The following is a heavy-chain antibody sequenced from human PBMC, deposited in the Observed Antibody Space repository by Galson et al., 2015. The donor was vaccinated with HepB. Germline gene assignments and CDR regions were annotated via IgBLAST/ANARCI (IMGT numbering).Heavy chain of an antibody. CDR2: MSWNGGTI. V-gene: IGHV3-9*01. Sequence: LSCAASGFNFDDYAMYWVRQAPGKGLEWVSGMSWNGGTIGFADSVEGRFTISRDNAKKILYLQMNGLRPEDTALYYCAKAATAVGFYYGMDVWGQGTTVTVSS. D-gene: IGHD6-13*01. J-gene: IGHJ6*02. CDR1: GFNFDDYA. CDR3: AKAATAVGFYYGMDV.